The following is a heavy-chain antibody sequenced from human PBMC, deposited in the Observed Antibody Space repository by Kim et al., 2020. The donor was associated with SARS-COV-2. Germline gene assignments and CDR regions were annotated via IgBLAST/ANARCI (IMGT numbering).Heavy chain of an antibody. J-gene: IGHJ6*02. Sequence: SETLSLTCAVYGESFTGYYWSWIRQSPGAGLEWIGEINHSGSTEYNSSLKSRVSISRDTSKKQFSLRVKSVTAADTAVYYCARGGIAILSNYYYALGVWGQGTTVTVSS. CDR3: ARGGIAILSNYYYALGV. V-gene: IGHV4-34*01. CDR2: INHSGST. CDR1: GESFTGYY. D-gene: IGHD3-3*01.